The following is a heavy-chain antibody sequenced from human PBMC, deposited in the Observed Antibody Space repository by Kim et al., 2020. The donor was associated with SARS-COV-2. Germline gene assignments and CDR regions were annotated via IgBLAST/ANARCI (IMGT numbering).Heavy chain of an antibody. CDR1: GFTLSNYA. D-gene: IGHD4-17*01. CDR2: ISGNGFRT. V-gene: IGHV3-23*01. J-gene: IGHJ5*02. Sequence: GGSLRLSCAASGFTLSNYAMNWVRQAPGKGLEWVSAISGNGFRTYYADSVQGRFTISRDDSKNTLYLQMNSLRVEDTALYLCARIPNYGGYPKWLDPWGQGTRVTVSS. CDR3: ARIPNYGGYPKWLDP.